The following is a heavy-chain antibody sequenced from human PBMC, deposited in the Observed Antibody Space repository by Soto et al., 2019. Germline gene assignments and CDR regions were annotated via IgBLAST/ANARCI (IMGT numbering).Heavy chain of an antibody. D-gene: IGHD3-10*01. CDR2: INAGNGNT. CDR3: DRIYLLGGFGALLLGN. J-gene: IGHJ4*02. V-gene: IGHV1-3*01. CDR1: GYTFTNYP. Sequence: ASVKVSCKASGYTFTNYPMHWVRQAPGQRLEWMGWINAGNGNTKYSQKFQGRVTITRDTSASTAYMELSSLRSEDAAVYYCDRIYLLGGFGALLLGNWGQETLVTVSS.